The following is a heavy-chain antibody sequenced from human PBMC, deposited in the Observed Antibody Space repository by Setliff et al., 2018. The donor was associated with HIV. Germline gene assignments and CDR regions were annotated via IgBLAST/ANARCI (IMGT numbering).Heavy chain of an antibody. CDR3: ASAGSGTRAPPRY. V-gene: IGHV4-59*01. CDR1: GGSISSYY. Sequence: SETLSLTCTVSGGSISSYYWSWIRQPPGKGLEWIGYIYYSGSTNYNPSLKSRVTISVDTPKNQFSPKLTSVTAADTAVYYCASAGSGTRAPPRYWGQGTLVTVSS. CDR2: IYYSGST. J-gene: IGHJ4*02. D-gene: IGHD1-1*01.